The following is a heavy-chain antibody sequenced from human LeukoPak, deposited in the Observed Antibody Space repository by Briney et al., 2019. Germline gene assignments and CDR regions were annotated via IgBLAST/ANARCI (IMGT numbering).Heavy chain of an antibody. J-gene: IGHJ4*02. CDR3: ASHDSSGYYQQVY. D-gene: IGHD3-22*01. V-gene: IGHV4-30-4*01. CDR1: GGSISSGDYY. CDR2: IYYSGST. Sequence: SETLSLTCTVSGGSISSGDYYWSWIRQPPGKGLEWIGYIYYSGSTYYNPSLKSRVTISVDTSKNQFSLKLSSVTAADTAVYYCASHDSSGYYQQVYWGQGTLVTVSS.